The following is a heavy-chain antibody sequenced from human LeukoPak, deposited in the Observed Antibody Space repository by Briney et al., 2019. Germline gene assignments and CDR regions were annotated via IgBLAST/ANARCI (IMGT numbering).Heavy chain of an antibody. J-gene: IGHJ4*02. D-gene: IGHD3-10*01. CDR3: AGHPIPHYYGSSPSYFDF. CDR2: IYPGDSDA. Sequence: GESLKISCKGSGYSFTTYWIGWVRQMPGKGLEWMGIIYPGDSDARYSPSFQGQVTISADKSISTAYLQWSSLKASDTAMYYCAGHPIPHYYGSSPSYFDFWGQGTLVTVSS. V-gene: IGHV5-51*01. CDR1: GYSFTTYW.